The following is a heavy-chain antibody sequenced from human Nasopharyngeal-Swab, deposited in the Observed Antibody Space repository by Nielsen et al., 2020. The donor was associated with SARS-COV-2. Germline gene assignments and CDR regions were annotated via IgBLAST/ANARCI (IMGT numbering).Heavy chain of an antibody. CDR1: GYTLTELS. D-gene: IGHD6-19*01. Sequence: ASVKVSCKVSGYTLTELSMHWVRQAPGKGLEWMGGFDPEDGETIYAQKFRGRVTMTEDTSTDTAYMVLSSLRSEDTAVYYCATSMAVAGTQPPLYWGQGTLVTVSS. V-gene: IGHV1-24*01. CDR3: ATSMAVAGTQPPLY. CDR2: FDPEDGET. J-gene: IGHJ4*02.